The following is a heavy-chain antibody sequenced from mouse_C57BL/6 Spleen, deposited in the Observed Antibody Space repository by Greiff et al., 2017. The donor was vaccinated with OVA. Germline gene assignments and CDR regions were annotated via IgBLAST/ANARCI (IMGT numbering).Heavy chain of an antibody. J-gene: IGHJ3*01. CDR3: ARDYAPFAY. V-gene: IGHV1-82*01. CDR1: GYAFSSSW. CDR2: IYPGDGDT. D-gene: IGHD2-4*01. Sequence: VQLQQSGPELVKPGASVKISCKASGYAFSSSWMNWVKQRPGKGLEWIGRIYPGDGDTNYKGKFKGKATLTADKSSSTAYMQLSSLTSEDSAVYFCARDYAPFAYWGQGTLVTVSA.